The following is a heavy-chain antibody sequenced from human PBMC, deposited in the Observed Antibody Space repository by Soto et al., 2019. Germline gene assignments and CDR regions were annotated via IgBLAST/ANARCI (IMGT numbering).Heavy chain of an antibody. V-gene: IGHV3-9*01. CDR1: GFTFDDYA. CDR3: VKDESINWYSGHFRH. J-gene: IGHJ1*01. CDR2: INWNSGSI. Sequence: EVQLVESGGGLVQPGRSLRLSCAASGFTFDDYAMHWVRQVPGKGLEWVSGINWNSGSIGYGDSVKGRFAISRDNAKNSLHLQMHSLSAEDTDFYYCVKDESINWYSGHFRHWGQGTLVTVSS. D-gene: IGHD6-13*01.